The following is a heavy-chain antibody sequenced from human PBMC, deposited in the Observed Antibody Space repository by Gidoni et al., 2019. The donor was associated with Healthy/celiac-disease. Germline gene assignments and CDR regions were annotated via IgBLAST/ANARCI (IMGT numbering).Heavy chain of an antibody. CDR3: ARVSSSWGDAFDI. CDR2: IIPIFGTA. Sequence: QVQLVQSGAEGKKPGSSVKVSWKASGGTFSSYAISWVRQAPGQGLGWMGGIIPIFGTANYAQKFQGRVTITADESTRTAYMELSSLRSEDTAVYYCARVSSSWGDAFDIWGQGTMVTVSS. CDR1: GGTFSSYA. J-gene: IGHJ3*02. D-gene: IGHD6-13*01. V-gene: IGHV1-69*01.